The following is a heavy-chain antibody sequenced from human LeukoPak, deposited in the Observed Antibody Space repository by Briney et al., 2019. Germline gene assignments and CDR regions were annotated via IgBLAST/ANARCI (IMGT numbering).Heavy chain of an antibody. J-gene: IGHJ5*02. Sequence: SSVNVSCKASGGTFSSYAISWVRQAPGQGLEWMGGSIPIFGTANYAQKFQGRVTITADESTSTAYMELSSLRSEDTAVYYCARDCSSTSCYQDSNWFDPWGQGTLVTVSS. CDR3: ARDCSSTSCYQDSNWFDP. CDR1: GGTFSSYA. CDR2: SIPIFGTA. V-gene: IGHV1-69*13. D-gene: IGHD2-2*01.